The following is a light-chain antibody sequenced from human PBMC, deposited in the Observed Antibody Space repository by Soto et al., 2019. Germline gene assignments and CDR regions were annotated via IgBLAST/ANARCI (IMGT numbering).Light chain of an antibody. Sequence: VMTQSPATLSVSPGESATLSCRASQSVSSNLAWYQQKTGQAPRLLIYGASTRATGIQDRLSGSGSGTEFNLTISSLQSEDFAVYYCQKYNNWPQTCGQGTKVDIK. J-gene: IGKJ1*01. CDR3: QKYNNWPQT. CDR2: GAS. V-gene: IGKV3-15*01. CDR1: QSVSSN.